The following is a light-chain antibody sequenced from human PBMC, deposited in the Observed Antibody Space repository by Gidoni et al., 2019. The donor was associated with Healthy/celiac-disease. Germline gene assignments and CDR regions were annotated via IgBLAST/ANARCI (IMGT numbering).Light chain of an antibody. CDR3: QQSYSTPSG. CDR2: AAS. V-gene: IGKV1-39*01. CDR1: QSISIY. J-gene: IGKJ4*01. Sequence: DLQMTQSPSSLSASVGDRVTITCRASQSISIYLNWYQQKPGKAPKLLIYAASSLQSGVPSRFSGSGSGTDFTLTISSLQPEDFATYYCQQSYSTPSGFGGGTKVEIK.